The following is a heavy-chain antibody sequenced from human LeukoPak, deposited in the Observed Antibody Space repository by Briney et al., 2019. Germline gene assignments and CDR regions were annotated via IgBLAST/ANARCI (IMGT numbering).Heavy chain of an antibody. V-gene: IGHV4-59*01. CDR1: GGSISSYY. CDR3: ARGDKLGYSSSWYLGVFDY. D-gene: IGHD6-13*01. J-gene: IGHJ4*02. CDR2: IYYSGST. Sequence: SETLSLTCTVSGGSISSYYWSWIRQPPGKGLEWIGYIYYSGSTNYNPSLKSRVTISVDTSKNQFSLKLNSVTAADTAVYYCARGDKLGYSSSWYLGVFDYWGQGTLVTVSS.